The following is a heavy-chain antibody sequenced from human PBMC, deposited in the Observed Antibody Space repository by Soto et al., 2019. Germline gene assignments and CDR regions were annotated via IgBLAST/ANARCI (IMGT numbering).Heavy chain of an antibody. Sequence: SSETLSLTCTVSGGSISSGGYYWSWIRQHPGKGLEWIGYIYYSGSTNYNPSLKSRVTISVDTSKNQFSLKLSSVTAADTAVYYCARSHYGSGSWPTFWFDYWGQGTLLTVSS. D-gene: IGHD3-10*01. CDR1: GGSISSGGYY. J-gene: IGHJ4*02. V-gene: IGHV4-31*03. CDR3: ARSHYGSGSWPTFWFDY. CDR2: IYYSGST.